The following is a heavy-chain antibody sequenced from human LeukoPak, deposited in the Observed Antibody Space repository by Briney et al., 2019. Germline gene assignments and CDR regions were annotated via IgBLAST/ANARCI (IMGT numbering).Heavy chain of an antibody. CDR3: ARGSGYSYGYPFDY. CDR1: GGSISNYY. V-gene: IGHV4-4*07. D-gene: IGHD5-18*01. J-gene: IGHJ4*02. Sequence: SETLSLTCIVSGGSISNYYWSWIPQPAGKGLEWIGRIYTSGSTNYNPSLKSRVTMSVDTSKNQFSLKLTSVSAADTAVYYCARGSGYSYGYPFDYWGQGTLVTVSS. CDR2: IYTSGST.